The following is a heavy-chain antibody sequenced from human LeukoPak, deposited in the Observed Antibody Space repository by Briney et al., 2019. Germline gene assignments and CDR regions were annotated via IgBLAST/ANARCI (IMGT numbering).Heavy chain of an antibody. D-gene: IGHD1-1*01. CDR1: GFTFSSYA. J-gene: IGHJ3*02. Sequence: GGSLRLTCAASGFTFSSYAMSWVRQAPGKGLEWLSSISSSSTYIYYADSVKGRFTISRDNAKNSLYLQMNRLRAEDTAVYYCASRRLERRDAFDIWGQGTVVTVSS. V-gene: IGHV3-21*01. CDR3: ASRRLERRDAFDI. CDR2: ISSSSTYI.